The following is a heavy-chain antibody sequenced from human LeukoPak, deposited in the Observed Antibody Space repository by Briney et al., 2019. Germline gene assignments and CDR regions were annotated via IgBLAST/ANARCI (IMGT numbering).Heavy chain of an antibody. D-gene: IGHD6-19*01. V-gene: IGHV4-39*07. CDR2: IYYSGST. J-gene: IGHJ4*02. CDR1: GGSISSSSYY. CDR3: ARVGGMGSSGWFFDY. Sequence: PSETLSLTCTVSGGSISSSSYYWGWIRQPPGKGLEWIGSIYYSGSTYYNPSLKSRVTISVDTSKNQFSLKLSSVTAADTAVYYCARVGGMGSSGWFFDYWGQGTLVTVSS.